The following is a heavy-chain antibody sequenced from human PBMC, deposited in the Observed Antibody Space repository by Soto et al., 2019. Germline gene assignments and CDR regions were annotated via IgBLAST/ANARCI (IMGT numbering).Heavy chain of an antibody. CDR1: GFTFSSYG. V-gene: IGHV3-30*18. J-gene: IGHJ6*02. D-gene: IGHD6-13*01. CDR3: AKVGGIAAAGASTYYYYGMDV. CDR2: ISYDGSNK. Sequence: GGSLRLSCAASGFTFSSYGMHWVRQAPGKGLEWVAVISYDGSNKYYADSVKGRFTISRDNSKNTLYLQMNSLRAEDTAVYYCAKVGGIAAAGASTYYYYGMDVWGQGTTVTVS.